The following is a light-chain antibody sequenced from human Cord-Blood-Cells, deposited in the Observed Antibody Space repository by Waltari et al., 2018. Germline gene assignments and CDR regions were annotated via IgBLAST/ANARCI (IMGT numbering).Light chain of an antibody. Sequence: DIQLTQSPSLLSASVGDRVSLNCRASQGISRYLEWHQPKPGKAPKLLFYAASTLQSGVPSRFSGSGSGTEFTLTISSLQPEDFATYYCQQLNSYPPFSFGQGTKLEIK. CDR3: QQLNSYPPFS. J-gene: IGKJ2*03. V-gene: IGKV1-9*01. CDR2: AAS. CDR1: QGISRY.